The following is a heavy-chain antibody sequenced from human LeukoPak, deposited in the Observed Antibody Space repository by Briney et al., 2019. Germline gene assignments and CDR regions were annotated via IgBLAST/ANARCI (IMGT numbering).Heavy chain of an antibody. CDR2: IYYSGST. CDR3: VRLLVTTDPEFDY. J-gene: IGHJ4*02. Sequence: SETLSLTCTVSGGSISSYYWSWIRQPPGKGLEWIGYIYYSGSTNYNPSLKSRVTISVDTSKNQFSLKLSSVTAADTAVYYCVRLLVTTDPEFDYWGQGTLVTVSS. V-gene: IGHV4-59*08. CDR1: GGSISSYY. D-gene: IGHD4-11*01.